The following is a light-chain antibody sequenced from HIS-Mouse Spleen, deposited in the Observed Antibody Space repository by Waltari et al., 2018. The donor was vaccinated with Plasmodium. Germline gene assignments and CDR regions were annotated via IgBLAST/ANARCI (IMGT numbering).Light chain of an antibody. CDR2: SNN. CDR1: SSNIGSNT. CDR3: AAWDDSLNGWV. Sequence: VLTQPPSASGTPGQRVTISCSGSSSNIGSNTVNWYQQLPGTAPKLLIYSNNQRPAGVPDRFSGSKSGTSASLAISGLQAEDEADYYCAAWDDSLNGWVFGGGTKLTVL. V-gene: IGLV1-44*01. J-gene: IGLJ3*02.